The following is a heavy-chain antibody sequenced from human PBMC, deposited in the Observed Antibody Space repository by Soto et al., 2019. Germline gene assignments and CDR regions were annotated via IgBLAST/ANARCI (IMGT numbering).Heavy chain of an antibody. J-gene: IGHJ4*02. CDR2: ISGSGGST. D-gene: IGHD1-1*01. V-gene: IGHV3-23*01. Sequence: GESLKISCAASGFTFSSYAMSWVRQAPGKGLEWVSAISGSGGSTYYADSVKGRFTISRDNSKNTLYLQMNSLRAEDTAVYYCAPGGTGPMYYFDYWGQGTLVTVSS. CDR3: APGGTGPMYYFDY. CDR1: GFTFSSYA.